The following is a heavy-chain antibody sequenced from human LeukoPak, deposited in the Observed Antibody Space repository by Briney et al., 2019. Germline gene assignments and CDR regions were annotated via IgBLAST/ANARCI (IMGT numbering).Heavy chain of an antibody. D-gene: IGHD6-13*01. V-gene: IGHV4-59*08. Sequence: SETLSLTCTVSGGSISSYYWSWIRQPPGKGLEWIGYIYYSGSTNYNPSLKSRVTISVDTSKNQFSLKLTSVTAAGTAMYYCARRRRIAGVVTDALDIWGQGTMVTVSS. CDR2: IYYSGST. CDR1: GGSISSYY. CDR3: ARRRRIAGVVTDALDI. J-gene: IGHJ3*02.